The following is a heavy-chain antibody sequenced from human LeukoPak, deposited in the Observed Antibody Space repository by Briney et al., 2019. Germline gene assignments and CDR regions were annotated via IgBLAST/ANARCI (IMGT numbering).Heavy chain of an antibody. Sequence: GGSLRLSCAASGFTFSSYSMNWVRQAPGKGLEWISYISSSSSTIYNADSVKGRFTISRDNSKNTLYLQMNSLRAEDTAVYYCAKERQWLVQGLFDYWGQGTLVTVSS. V-gene: IGHV3-48*01. CDR3: AKERQWLVQGLFDY. D-gene: IGHD6-19*01. CDR2: ISSSSSTI. CDR1: GFTFSSYS. J-gene: IGHJ4*02.